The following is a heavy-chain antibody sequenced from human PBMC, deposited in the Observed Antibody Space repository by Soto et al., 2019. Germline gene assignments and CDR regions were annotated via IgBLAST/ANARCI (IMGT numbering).Heavy chain of an antibody. Sequence: QVQLVESGGGVVQPGRSLRLSCATSGFIFSSYGMHWVRQAPGKGLERVAFMSYDGSNKYYADSVKGRFTISRDNSKNTLYLQMNSLRAEDAAVYYCATDPFFFGSSGFGWYFDLWGRCTLVTVSS. J-gene: IGHJ2*01. CDR1: GFIFSSYG. CDR2: MSYDGSNK. CDR3: ATDPFFFGSSGFGWYFDL. V-gene: IGHV3-30*03. D-gene: IGHD3-22*01.